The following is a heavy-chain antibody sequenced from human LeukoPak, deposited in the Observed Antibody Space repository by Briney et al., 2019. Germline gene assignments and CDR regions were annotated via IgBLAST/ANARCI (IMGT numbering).Heavy chain of an antibody. CDR1: GFSFSTYS. D-gene: IGHD5-24*01. J-gene: IGHJ4*02. CDR3: ARTPRNGYIEGY. V-gene: IGHV3-23*01. CDR2: ISDTGATT. Sequence: GGSLRLSCAASGFSFSTYSMSWVRQAPGKGLEWVSVISDTGATTFYADSVKGRFTISRDNSKNTLYLQMSSLRVEDTAVYYCARTPRNGYIEGYWGQGTLVTVSS.